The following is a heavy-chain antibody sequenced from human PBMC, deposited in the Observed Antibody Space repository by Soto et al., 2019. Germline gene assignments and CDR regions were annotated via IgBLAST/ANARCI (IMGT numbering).Heavy chain of an antibody. J-gene: IGHJ4*02. V-gene: IGHV2-26*01. Sequence: QVTLKESSPVLVKPTETLTLTCTVSGFSLSNARMGVSWIRQPPGKALEWLAHIFSNDEKSYSTSLKSRLTISKDTSKSQVVLTMTNMDPVDTATYYCARISSSGWYSVYYFDYWGQGTLVTVSS. CDR3: ARISSSGWYSVYYFDY. D-gene: IGHD6-19*01. CDR2: IFSNDEK. CDR1: GFSLSNARMG.